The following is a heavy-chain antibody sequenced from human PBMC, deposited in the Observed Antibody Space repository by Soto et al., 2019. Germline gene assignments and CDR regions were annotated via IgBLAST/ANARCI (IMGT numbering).Heavy chain of an antibody. CDR2: ISSSGSTI. CDR3: ARDGGMATTTTYGMDV. V-gene: IGHV3-48*03. CDR1: GFTFSSYE. J-gene: IGHJ6*02. Sequence: GSLRLSCAASGFTFSSYEMNWVRQAPGKGLEWVSYISSSGSTIYYADSVKGRFTISRDNAKNSLYLQMNSLRAEDTAAYYCARDGGMATTTTYGMDVWGQGTTVTVSS. D-gene: IGHD5-12*01.